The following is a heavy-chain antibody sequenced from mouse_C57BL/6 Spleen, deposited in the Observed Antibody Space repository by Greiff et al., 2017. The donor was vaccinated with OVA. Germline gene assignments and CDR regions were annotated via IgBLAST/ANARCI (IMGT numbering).Heavy chain of an antibody. CDR1: GYTFTSYT. CDR2: INPSSGYT. V-gene: IGHV1-4*01. J-gene: IGHJ2*01. Sequence: VQLQQSGAELARPGASVKMSCKASGYTFTSYTMHWVKQRPGQGLEWIGYINPSSGYTKYNQKFKDKATLTADKSSSTAYMQLSSLTSEDSAVYYCSRSLHYGFDYWGQGTTLTVSS. D-gene: IGHD1-1*02. CDR3: SRSLHYGFDY.